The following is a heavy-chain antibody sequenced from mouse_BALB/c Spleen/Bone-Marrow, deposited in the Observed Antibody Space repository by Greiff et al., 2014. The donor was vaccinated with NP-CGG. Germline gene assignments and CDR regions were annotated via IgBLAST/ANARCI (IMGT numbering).Heavy chain of an antibody. Sequence: EVQGVESGGGLVKPGGSLKLSCAASGFPFSRYDMSWVRQTPEKRLEWVATISSGGPYTYYPVSVKGRFTITRDNARNTLYLQLSSLRSEDTAVYYCARQDGYDGTWFAYWGQGTLVTVSA. J-gene: IGHJ3*01. D-gene: IGHD2-2*01. CDR3: ARQDGYDGTWFAY. CDR1: GFPFSRYD. V-gene: IGHV5-9*02. CDR2: ISSGGPYT.